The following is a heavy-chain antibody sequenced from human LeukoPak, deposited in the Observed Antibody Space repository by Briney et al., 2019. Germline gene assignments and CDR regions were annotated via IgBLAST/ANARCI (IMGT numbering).Heavy chain of an antibody. Sequence: GGSLRLSCAASGFNFSSYSLNWVRQAPGKGLEWVSYISMSSRRTYYADSVKGRFTISRDSAKNSLYLQMDSLRDEDTAMYYCAREFPPHCSSTSCYPDHWGQGTLVTVAS. CDR2: ISMSSRRT. CDR3: AREFPPHCSSTSCYPDH. CDR1: GFNFSSYS. J-gene: IGHJ5*02. D-gene: IGHD2-2*01. V-gene: IGHV3-48*02.